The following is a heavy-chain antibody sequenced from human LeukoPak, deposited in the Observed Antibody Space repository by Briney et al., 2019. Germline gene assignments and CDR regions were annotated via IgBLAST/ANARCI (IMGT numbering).Heavy chain of an antibody. CDR1: GYTFINYG. CDR2: ISAHNGNT. CDR3: ARDRGGFDY. D-gene: IGHD3-16*01. Sequence: ASVKVSCKASGYTFINYGISWVRQAPGQGLEWMGWISAHNGNTNYAQKFQGRVTMTTDTSTSTAYMELSSLRSEDTAVYYCARDRGGFDYWGQGTLVTVSS. V-gene: IGHV1-18*01. J-gene: IGHJ4*02.